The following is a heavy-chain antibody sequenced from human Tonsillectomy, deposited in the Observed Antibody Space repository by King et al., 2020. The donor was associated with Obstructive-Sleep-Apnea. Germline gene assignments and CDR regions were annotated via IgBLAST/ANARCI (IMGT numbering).Heavy chain of an antibody. V-gene: IGHV3-33*01. CDR2: IWYDGSNK. D-gene: IGHD5-24*01. J-gene: IGHJ4*02. Sequence: QLVQSGGGVVQPGRALRLSCAASGFTFSSYGMHWVRPAPGKGLEVVAAIWYDGSNKYFADSVKGRFTISRENSKNTLYLQMNSLRAEDTAVYYCARDQGGRDGYNPIDYWGQGTLVTVSS. CDR3: ARDQGGRDGYNPIDY. CDR1: GFTFSSYG.